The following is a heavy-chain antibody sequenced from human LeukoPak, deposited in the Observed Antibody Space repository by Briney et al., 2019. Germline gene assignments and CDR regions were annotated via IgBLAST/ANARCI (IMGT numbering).Heavy chain of an antibody. V-gene: IGHV3-23*01. CDR1: GFTFSIYA. J-gene: IGHJ4*02. CDR2: ITGSGGNT. Sequence: PGGSLRLSCAASGFTFSIYAMSWVRQAPGKGLEWVSAITGSGGNTYYADFVKGRFTISRDNSKNTLYLQMNSLRAEDTAVYYCAKDSIGSLDYWGQGTLVTVSS. D-gene: IGHD2-21*01. CDR3: AKDSIGSLDY.